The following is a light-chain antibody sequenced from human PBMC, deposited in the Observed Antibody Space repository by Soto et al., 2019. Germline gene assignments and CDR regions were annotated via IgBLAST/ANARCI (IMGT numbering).Light chain of an antibody. J-gene: IGKJ2*01. CDR2: AAS. CDR1: QSVGTS. CDR3: QQRVNWPPRDT. V-gene: IGKV3-11*01. Sequence: DIVLTQSPATLSLSPGERASLSCRASQSVGTSLAWYQQRPGQAPRLLLSAASTRATGIPARFSGSGTGTDFTLTISGLQPEDIAVYCCQQRVNWPPRDTFGQGTKLEIK.